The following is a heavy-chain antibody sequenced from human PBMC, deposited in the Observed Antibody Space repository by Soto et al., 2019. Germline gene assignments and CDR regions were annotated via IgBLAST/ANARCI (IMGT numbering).Heavy chain of an antibody. Sequence: QVQLVESGGGVVQPGRSLRLSCAASGFTFSSYAMHWVRQAPGKGLEWVAVISYDGSNKYYADSVKGRFTISRDNSKNTLYLQMNSLRAEDTAVYYCARGTGEWEPNFAVFWGQGTLVTVSS. CDR1: GFTFSSYA. J-gene: IGHJ4*02. D-gene: IGHD1-26*01. CDR2: ISYDGSNK. V-gene: IGHV3-30-3*01. CDR3: ARGTGEWEPNFAVF.